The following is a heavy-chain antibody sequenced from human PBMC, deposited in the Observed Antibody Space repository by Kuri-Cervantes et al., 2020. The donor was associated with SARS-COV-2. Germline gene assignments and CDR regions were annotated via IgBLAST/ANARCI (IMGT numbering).Heavy chain of an antibody. CDR1: GFTFDDYG. J-gene: IGHJ2*01. D-gene: IGHD2-2*01. CDR2: INWNGGST. Sequence: LSLTCAASGFTFDDYGMSWVRQAPGKGLEWVSGINWNGGSTGYADSVKGRFTISRDNAKNSLYLQMNSLRAEDTAVYYCARRFHQYQLPHWYFDLWRRGTLVTVSS. V-gene: IGHV3-20*04. CDR3: ARRFHQYQLPHWYFDL.